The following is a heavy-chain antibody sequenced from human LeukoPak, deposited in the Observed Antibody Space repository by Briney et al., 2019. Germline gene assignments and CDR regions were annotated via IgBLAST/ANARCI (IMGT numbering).Heavy chain of an antibody. D-gene: IGHD5-18*01. CDR1: GFTFSSSA. CDR3: AKDLIAYSYGYAGRSNFDY. Sequence: GGSLRLSRAASGFTFSSSAMSWVRQVPGKGLEWVSGISASGGSTSYADSVRGRFTISRDNSKNTLYLQMNSLRAEDTAIYYCAKDLIAYSYGYAGRSNFDYWGQGTLVTVSS. V-gene: IGHV3-23*01. CDR2: ISASGGST. J-gene: IGHJ4*02.